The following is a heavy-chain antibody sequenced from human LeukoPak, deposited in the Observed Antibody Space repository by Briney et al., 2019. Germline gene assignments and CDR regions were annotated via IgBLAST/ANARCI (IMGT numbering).Heavy chain of an antibody. CDR3: WRDGYGSGHYPIDC. J-gene: IGHJ4*02. D-gene: IGHD3-10*01. V-gene: IGHV3-21*01. CDR1: GLTLSSHC. CDR2: IPSHSEYT. Sequence: GGSLRLSCAVSGLTLSSHCMNCVRQAPGKGLEWVSSIPSHSEYTYYADSVKGRFTISRDNAKHSLFLQMNSLRAEDTALYYCWRDGYGSGHYPIDCWGQGSL.